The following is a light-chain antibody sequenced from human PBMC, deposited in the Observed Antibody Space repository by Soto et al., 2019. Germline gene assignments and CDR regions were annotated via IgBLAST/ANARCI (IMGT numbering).Light chain of an antibody. CDR3: ASYTSFNTRV. CDR2: EVS. V-gene: IGLV2-14*01. CDR1: NTDVGGYNF. J-gene: IGLJ1*01. Sequence: QSALTQPASVSGSPGQSITISCTGTNTDVGGYNFVSWFQQYPGKAPKLMIFEVSNRPSGVSDRFSGSKSGNTASLTISGLQAEDEADYYCASYTSFNTRVFGTGTKVTVL.